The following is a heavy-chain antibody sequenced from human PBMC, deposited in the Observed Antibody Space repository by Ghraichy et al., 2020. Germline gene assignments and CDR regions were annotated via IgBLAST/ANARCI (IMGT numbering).Heavy chain of an antibody. J-gene: IGHJ4*02. V-gene: IGHV4-59*01. Sequence: SETLSLTCTVSGGSISSYYWSWIRQPPGKGLEWIGYIYYSGSTNYNPSLKSRVTISVDTSKNQFSLKLSSVTAADTAVYYCARTRPYYYDSSGPFDYWGQGTLVTVSS. D-gene: IGHD3-22*01. CDR1: GGSISSYY. CDR3: ARTRPYYYDSSGPFDY. CDR2: IYYSGST.